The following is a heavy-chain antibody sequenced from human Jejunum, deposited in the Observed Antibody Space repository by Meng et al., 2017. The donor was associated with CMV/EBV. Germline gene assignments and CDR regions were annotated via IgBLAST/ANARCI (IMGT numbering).Heavy chain of an antibody. CDR2: IPYDGSKN. D-gene: IGHD3-3*01. V-gene: IGHV3-30*02. CDR1: SKDG. CDR3: AKRVSIFGVAFGKYGMDV. J-gene: IGHJ6*02. Sequence: SKDGMHWVRKARGKGLEWVAFIPYDGSKNYYADSVKGRFTISRVNSKSTLYLETNSLRAEDTAVYYCAKRVSIFGVAFGKYGMDVWGQGTTVTVSS.